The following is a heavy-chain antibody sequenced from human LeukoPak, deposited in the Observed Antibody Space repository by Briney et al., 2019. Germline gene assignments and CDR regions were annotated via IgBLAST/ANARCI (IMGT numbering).Heavy chain of an antibody. CDR1: GGSISSYY. V-gene: IGHV4-59*01. CDR2: IYYSGST. D-gene: IGHD3-22*01. Sequence: SEPLSLTCTISGGSISSYYWSWIRQPPGKGLEWIGNIYYSGSTNYNPSLKSRVTISVDTSKNQFSLKLSSVTAADTAVYYCAKCLPGDYYYYDSSGYCAFDIWGQGTMVTVSS. CDR3: AKCLPGDYYYYDSSGYCAFDI. J-gene: IGHJ3*02.